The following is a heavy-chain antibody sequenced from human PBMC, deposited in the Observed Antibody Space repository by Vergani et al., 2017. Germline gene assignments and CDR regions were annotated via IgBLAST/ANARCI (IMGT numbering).Heavy chain of an antibody. Sequence: QVQLVESGGGVVQPGRSLRLSCAASGFTFSSYAMHWVRQAPGKGLEWVAVISYDGSNKYYADSVKGRFTISRDNSKNTLYLQMNSLRAEDTAVYYCAIDRRYCSGGSCYGALDYWGQGTLVTVSS. V-gene: IGHV3-30*01. J-gene: IGHJ4*02. D-gene: IGHD2-15*01. CDR3: AIDRRYCSGGSCYGALDY. CDR1: GFTFSSYA. CDR2: ISYDGSNK.